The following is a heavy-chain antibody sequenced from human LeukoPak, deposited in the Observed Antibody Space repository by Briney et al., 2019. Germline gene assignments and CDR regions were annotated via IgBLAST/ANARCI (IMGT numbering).Heavy chain of an antibody. D-gene: IGHD3-9*01. CDR3: AKNGQTGFSFDP. CDR1: GESLNGHY. Sequence: SETLSLTCAVYGESLNGHYWSWIRQSPGKGLEWIGEGSDRGGTKFNPSLKSRVTTSADTSKNQFSLRLNSVTAADTAVYHCAKNGQTGFSFDPWGQGTLVTVSS. V-gene: IGHV4-34*01. J-gene: IGHJ5*02. CDR2: GSDRGGT.